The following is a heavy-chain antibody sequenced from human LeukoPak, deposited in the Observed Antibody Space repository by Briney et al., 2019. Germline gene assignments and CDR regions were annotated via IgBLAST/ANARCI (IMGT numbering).Heavy chain of an antibody. D-gene: IGHD3-22*01. J-gene: IGHJ4*02. V-gene: IGHV4-59*01. Sequence: SETLSLTCTVSGGSISSYYWSWIRQPPGKGLEWIGYIYYSGSTSYNPSLKSRVTISVDTSKNQFPLKLSSVTAADTAVYYCARGRYYDSSGYGIDYWGQGTLVTVSS. CDR2: IYYSGST. CDR1: GGSISSYY. CDR3: ARGRYYDSSGYGIDY.